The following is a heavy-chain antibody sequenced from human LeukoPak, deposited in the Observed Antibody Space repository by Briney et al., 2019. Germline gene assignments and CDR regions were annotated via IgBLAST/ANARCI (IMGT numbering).Heavy chain of an antibody. CDR2: ISGYNGNT. CDR3: ARNSKVTPDYYYYYMDV. J-gene: IGHJ6*03. D-gene: IGHD2-21*02. Sequence: ASVKVSCKASGYTFTSYDISWVRQAPGQGLEWMGWISGYNGNTNYAQKVQGRVTMTADTSTSTAYMELRCLRSDDTAVYYCARNSKVTPDYYYYYMDVWGKGTTATVSS. V-gene: IGHV1-18*01. CDR1: GYTFTSYD.